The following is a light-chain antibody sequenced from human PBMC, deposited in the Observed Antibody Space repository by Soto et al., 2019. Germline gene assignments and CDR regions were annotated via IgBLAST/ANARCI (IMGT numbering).Light chain of an antibody. CDR1: SSNIGSNY. CDR2: RNN. V-gene: IGLV1-47*01. J-gene: IGLJ2*01. Sequence: QSVLTQPPSASGTPGQRVTISCSGSSSNIGSNYVYWYQQLPGTAPKLLIYRNNQRPSGVPDRFSGSKSGTSASLAISGLRSEDEAVYYCAAWDDSLSVGVFGGGTQLTVL. CDR3: AAWDDSLSVGV.